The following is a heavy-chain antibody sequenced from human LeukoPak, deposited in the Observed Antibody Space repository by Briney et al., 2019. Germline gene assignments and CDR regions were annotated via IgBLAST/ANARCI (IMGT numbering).Heavy chain of an antibody. V-gene: IGHV3-23*01. D-gene: IGHD1-14*01. J-gene: IGHJ3*02. CDR3: ANPIDNRNNWGAFDI. CDR2: ISGSGGST. CDR1: GFTFSSYA. Sequence: PGGSLRLSCAASGFTFSSYAMSWVRQAPGKGLEWVSAISGSGGSTYYADSVKGRFTISRDNSKNTLYLQMNSLRAEDTAVYYCANPIDNRNNWGAFDIWGQGTMVTVSS.